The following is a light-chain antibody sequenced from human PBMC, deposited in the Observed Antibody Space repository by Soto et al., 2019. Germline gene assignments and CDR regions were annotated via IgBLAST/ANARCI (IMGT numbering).Light chain of an antibody. V-gene: IGKV3-15*01. CDR2: GAS. Sequence: EIVMTQSPATLSVSPGERATLSCRASQSVSSNLAWYQQKPGQAPRLLIYGASTRATGIPARFSGSRSETEFTLNISSLQSEDFAVYYCQQYNNWPRTFGQGTKVEIK. J-gene: IGKJ1*01. CDR1: QSVSSN. CDR3: QQYNNWPRT.